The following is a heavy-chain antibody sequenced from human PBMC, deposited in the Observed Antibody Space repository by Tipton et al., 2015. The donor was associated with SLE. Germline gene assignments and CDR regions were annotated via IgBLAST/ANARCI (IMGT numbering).Heavy chain of an antibody. D-gene: IGHD4-17*01. CDR1: GFTFSSYS. Sequence: SLRLSCAASGFTFSSYSMNWVRQAPGKGLEWASSISSSSSYIYYADSVKGRFTISRDNAKNSLYLQMNSLRAEDTAVYYCARGDSELGDYGAIWGQGTMVTVSS. V-gene: IGHV3-21*01. J-gene: IGHJ3*02. CDR2: ISSSSSYI. CDR3: ARGDSELGDYGAI.